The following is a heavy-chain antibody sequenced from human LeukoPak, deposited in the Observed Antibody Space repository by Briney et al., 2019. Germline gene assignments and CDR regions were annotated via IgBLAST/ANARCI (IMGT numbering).Heavy chain of an antibody. J-gene: IGHJ4*02. D-gene: IGHD2-2*01. V-gene: IGHV3-23*01. CDR2: IMGVAFSGSGGRT. CDR1: GFTFSSYA. CDR3: AKEALKAAILGYYFDY. Sequence: PGGSLRLPCQPSGFTFSSYAMSWSAQPPGRGRDGVSPIMGVAFSGSGGRTYYADSVKGRFTISRDNSKNTLYLQMNSLRAEDTAVYYCAKEALKAAILGYYFDYWGQGTLVTVSS.